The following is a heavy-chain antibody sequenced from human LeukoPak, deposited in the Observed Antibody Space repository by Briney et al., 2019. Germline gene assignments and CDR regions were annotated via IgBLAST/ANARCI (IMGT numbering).Heavy chain of an antibody. CDR3: ARGPITMVRGVFMDV. CDR2: IYYSGST. D-gene: IGHD3-10*01. V-gene: IGHV4-59*01. J-gene: IGHJ6*03. CDR1: GGSISSYY. Sequence: PSETLSLTCTVSGGSISSYYWSWIRQPPGKGLEWIGYIYYSGSTNYNPSLKSRVTISVDTSKNQFSLKLSSVTAADTAVYYCARGPITMVRGVFMDVWGKGTTVTISS.